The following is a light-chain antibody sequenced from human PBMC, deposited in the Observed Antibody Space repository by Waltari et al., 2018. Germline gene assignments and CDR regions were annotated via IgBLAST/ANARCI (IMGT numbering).Light chain of an antibody. J-gene: IGKJ1*01. CDR3: QQYNNWPPWT. V-gene: IGKV3-15*01. Sequence: EIVMTHSPAILSLSPGEGATLSCRASQSVNINVALYQQKPGQGPRLLIYGASTRATAIPAMFIGSGVGTEFTLTISSLQSGDFAVYYCQQYNNWPPWTFGQGTKVEIK. CDR2: GAS. CDR1: QSVNIN.